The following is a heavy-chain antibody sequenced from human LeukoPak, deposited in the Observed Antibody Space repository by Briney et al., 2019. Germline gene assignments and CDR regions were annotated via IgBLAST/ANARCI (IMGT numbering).Heavy chain of an antibody. D-gene: IGHD1-1*01. J-gene: IGHJ4*02. CDR1: GYTFTSYY. CDR2: INPSSGST. Sequence: ASVKVSCKASGYTFTSYYMHWVRQAPGQGLEWMGIINPSSGSTSYAQKCKRRVTMTRDTSTSTVYMELRSLRSEDTAVYYCAIRHLVSQPIDYWGQGTLVTVSS. V-gene: IGHV1-46*01. CDR3: AIRHLVSQPIDY.